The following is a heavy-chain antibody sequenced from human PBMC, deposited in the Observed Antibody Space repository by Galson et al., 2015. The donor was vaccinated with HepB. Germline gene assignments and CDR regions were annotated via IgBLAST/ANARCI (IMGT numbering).Heavy chain of an antibody. CDR3: AEDRVDAPTACYHQPLDY. Sequence: SLRLSCAASGFAFNIYGMHWVRQAPGKGLEWVAFIRYDASNQYYADSVKGRFTISRDNSKNTLYLQMNSLRAEDTAVYYCAEDRVDAPTACYHQPLDYWGQGILSPSPQ. CDR1: GFAFNIYG. D-gene: IGHD1-1*01. V-gene: IGHV3-30*02. CDR2: IRYDASNQ. J-gene: IGHJ4*02.